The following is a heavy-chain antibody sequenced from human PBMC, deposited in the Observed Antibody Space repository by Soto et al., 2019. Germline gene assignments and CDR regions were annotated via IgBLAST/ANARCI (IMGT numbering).Heavy chain of an antibody. D-gene: IGHD3-10*01. J-gene: IGHJ4*02. Sequence: ASVKVSCKASGYTFTSYDINWVRQATGQGLEWMGWMNPNSGNTGYAQKFQGRVTITRDTSASTAYMELSSLRSEDTAVYYCARDLKPLSRAFDYWGQGTLVTVSS. CDR1: GYTFTSYD. CDR3: ARDLKPLSRAFDY. CDR2: MNPNSGNT. V-gene: IGHV1-8*01.